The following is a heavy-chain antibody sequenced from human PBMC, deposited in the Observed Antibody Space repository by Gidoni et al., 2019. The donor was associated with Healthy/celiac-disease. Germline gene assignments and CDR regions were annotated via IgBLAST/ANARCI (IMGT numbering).Heavy chain of an antibody. D-gene: IGHD2-15*01. V-gene: IGHV2-26*01. Sequence: QVTLKESGPVLVKPTETLTLTCTVPGFSRSNAGLGVSWIGQPPGKALAWLAPMFSNDEKSSSTSLKSRMPISKDNCKSQVVITMNNRDPVDTARYYFARIRGTVVVDFDYWGQGTLVTVSS. CDR3: ARIRGTVVVDFDY. J-gene: IGHJ4*02. CDR2: MFSNDEK. CDR1: GFSRSNAGLG.